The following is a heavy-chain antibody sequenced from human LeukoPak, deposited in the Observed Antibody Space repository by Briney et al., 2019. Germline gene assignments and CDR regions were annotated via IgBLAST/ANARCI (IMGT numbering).Heavy chain of an antibody. CDR3: VQGLGVY. J-gene: IGHJ4*02. V-gene: IGHV4-34*01. CDR2: INHSGST. Sequence: PSETLSLTCAVYGGSFSGYYWSWIRQPPGKGLEWIGEINHSGSTNYNPSLKSRVTISVDTSKNQFSLKLSPVTAADTAVYYCVQGLGVYWGQGTLVTVSS. CDR1: GGSFSGYY. D-gene: IGHD6-19*01.